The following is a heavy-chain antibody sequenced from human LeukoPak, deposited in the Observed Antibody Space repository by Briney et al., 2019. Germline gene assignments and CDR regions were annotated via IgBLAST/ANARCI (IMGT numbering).Heavy chain of an antibody. V-gene: IGHV3-73*01. Sequence: GGSLKVSCEVSGYTFSDSAVHWVRQASGQGLEWVGRIGSKATNYAPTFAASVRGRFTISRDESKNLVYLQMNSLKIEDTAVYYCTRDRGTYNWLDPWGQGALVTVSS. J-gene: IGHJ5*02. D-gene: IGHD1-26*01. CDR1: GYTFSDSA. CDR2: IGSKATNYAP. CDR3: TRDRGTYNWLDP.